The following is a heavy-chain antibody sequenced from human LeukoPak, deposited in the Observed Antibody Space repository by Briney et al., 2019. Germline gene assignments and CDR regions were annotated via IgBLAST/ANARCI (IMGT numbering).Heavy chain of an antibody. V-gene: IGHV3-53*01. Sequence: GGSLRLSCAASGFTVSNNYMSWVRQAPGKGLEWVSVIYSGGMTYNADSVKGRFTISRDNAENSLYLQMNSLRAEDTAVYYCARGVVRYFDYWGQGALVTVSS. CDR2: IYSGGMT. J-gene: IGHJ4*02. CDR1: GFTVSNNY. D-gene: IGHD3-9*01. CDR3: ARGVVRYFDY.